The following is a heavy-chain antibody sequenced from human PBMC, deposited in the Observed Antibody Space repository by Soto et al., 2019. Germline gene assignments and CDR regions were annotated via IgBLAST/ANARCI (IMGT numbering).Heavy chain of an antibody. V-gene: IGHV1-2*02. J-gene: IGHJ4*01. Sequence: SVKVSCKTSGFTFTDYYMHGLRLAPGQGIEWMGGINVNSGGTNYPQSSHGMVTMTRATSISTAYMEVRRLRSDDTAVYYCARFQSSVAGTLADYWGQGTLVTVSS. D-gene: IGHD6-19*01. CDR3: ARFQSSVAGTLADY. CDR2: INVNSGGT. CDR1: GFTFTDYY.